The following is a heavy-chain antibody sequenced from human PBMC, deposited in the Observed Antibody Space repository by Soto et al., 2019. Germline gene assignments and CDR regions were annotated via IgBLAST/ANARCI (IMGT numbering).Heavy chain of an antibody. V-gene: IGHV3-23*01. CDR1: GFTFSSYA. J-gene: IGHJ5*02. D-gene: IGHD3-10*01. CDR3: AKDVEYYYGSGSYYWGNNWLDP. CDR2: ISGSGGST. Sequence: EVQLLESGGGLVQPGGSLRLSCAASGFTFSSYAMSWVRQAPGKELEWVSAISGSGGSTYYADSVQGRFTISRDNSKYALYLQMNSPRAEETAVYYCAKDVEYYYGSGSYYWGNNWLDPWGQGTLVTVSS.